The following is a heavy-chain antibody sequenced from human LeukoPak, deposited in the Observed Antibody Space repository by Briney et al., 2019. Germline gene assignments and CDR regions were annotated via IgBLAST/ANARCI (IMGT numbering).Heavy chain of an antibody. J-gene: IGHJ4*02. CDR3: AKGLRSSSWSHFDY. CDR2: ISWNSGSI. CDR1: GFTFDDYA. D-gene: IGHD6-6*01. V-gene: IGHV3-9*03. Sequence: GGSLGLSCAASGFTFDDYAMHWVRQAPGKGLEWVSGISWNSGSIGYADSVKGRFTISRDNAKNSLYLQMNSLRAEDMALYYCAKGLRSSSWSHFDYWGQGTLVTVSS.